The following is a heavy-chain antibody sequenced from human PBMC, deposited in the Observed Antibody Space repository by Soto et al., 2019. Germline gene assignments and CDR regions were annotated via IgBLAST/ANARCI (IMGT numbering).Heavy chain of an antibody. J-gene: IGHJ3*02. CDR2: IFNRGDT. CDR1: GFIVSDTY. CDR3: AREPRYCRGGSCSITGDAYDI. Sequence: EVQLVESGGGLVQPGGSLRLSCTASGFIVSDTYVNWVRQAPGKGLEWVSVIFNRGDTHYADSARGRFSLSRDISDNTLHLQMNNLRVEDTAVYYCAREPRYCRGGSCSITGDAYDIWGQGTMVTVSS. D-gene: IGHD2-15*01. V-gene: IGHV3-66*01.